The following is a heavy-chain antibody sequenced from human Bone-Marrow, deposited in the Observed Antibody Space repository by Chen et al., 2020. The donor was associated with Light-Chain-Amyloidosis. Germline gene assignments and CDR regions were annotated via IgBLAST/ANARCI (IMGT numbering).Heavy chain of an antibody. CDR2: ISWNSGSI. Sequence: EVQLVESGGGLVQPGRSLRLPCVVSGFTFDDFAMHWVRQAPGKGLEWVSGISWNSGSIGYADSGKGRFTISRDNAKNSLYLQMNSLRAEDTALYYCASGSGTQYYYYNMDVWGQGTTVTVSS. CDR3: ASGSGTQYYYYNMDV. V-gene: IGHV3-9*01. CDR1: GFTFDDFA. J-gene: IGHJ6*02. D-gene: IGHD3-10*01.